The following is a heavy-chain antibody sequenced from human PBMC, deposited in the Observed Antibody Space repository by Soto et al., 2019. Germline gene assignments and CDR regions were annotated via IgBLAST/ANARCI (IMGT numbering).Heavy chain of an antibody. D-gene: IGHD2-21*02. CDR3: ARGGHIAVVTASFDY. J-gene: IGHJ4*02. V-gene: IGHV1-3*01. CDR2: INAGNGNT. Sequence: ASVKVSCKASGYTFTSYAMHWVRQAPGQRLEWMRWINAGNGNTKYSQKFQGRVTITRDTSASTAYMELSSLRSEDTAVYYCARGGHIAVVTASFDYWGQGTLVTVSS. CDR1: GYTFTSYA.